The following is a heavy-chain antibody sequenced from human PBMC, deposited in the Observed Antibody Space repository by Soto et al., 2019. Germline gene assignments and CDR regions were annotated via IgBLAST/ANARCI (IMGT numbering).Heavy chain of an antibody. CDR2: INPNSGGT. J-gene: IGHJ4*02. Sequence: GASVKVSCKASGYTFTGYYMHWVRQAPGQGLEWMGWINPNSGGTNYAQKFQGWVTMTRDTSISTAYMELSRLRSDDTAVYYCARAPLFRYCSGGSCYVDYWGQGTLVTVSS. CDR3: ARAPLFRYCSGGSCYVDY. CDR1: GYTFTGYY. V-gene: IGHV1-2*04. D-gene: IGHD2-15*01.